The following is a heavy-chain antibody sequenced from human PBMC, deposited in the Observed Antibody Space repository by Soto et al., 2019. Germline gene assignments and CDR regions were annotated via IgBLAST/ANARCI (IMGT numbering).Heavy chain of an antibody. D-gene: IGHD5-18*01. CDR2: IIPIFGTA. Sequence: QVQLVQSGAEVKKPGSSVKVSCKASGGTFSSYAISWVRQAPGQGLEWMGGIIPIFGTANYAQKFQGRVTITADESTSTAYMELGSLRSEDTAVYYCARPYTAMVHYYYYGMDVWGQGTTVTVSS. CDR3: ARPYTAMVHYYYYGMDV. J-gene: IGHJ6*02. V-gene: IGHV1-69*12. CDR1: GGTFSSYA.